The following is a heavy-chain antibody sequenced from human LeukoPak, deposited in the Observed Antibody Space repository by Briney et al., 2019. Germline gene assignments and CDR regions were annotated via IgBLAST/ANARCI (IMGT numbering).Heavy chain of an antibody. V-gene: IGHV1-2*02. CDR1: GYSFTGYY. CDR3: ARDTYYDYVWGSYRYRYFDY. D-gene: IGHD3-16*02. J-gene: IGHJ4*02. Sequence: GASVKVSCKASGYSFTGYYIHWMRQAPGQGLEWMGWMNPNRGDTSYAQKFQGRVTMTRDTPINTAYMELSGLTSDDTAVYYCARDTYYDYVWGSYRYRYFDYWGQGTLVTVSS. CDR2: MNPNRGDT.